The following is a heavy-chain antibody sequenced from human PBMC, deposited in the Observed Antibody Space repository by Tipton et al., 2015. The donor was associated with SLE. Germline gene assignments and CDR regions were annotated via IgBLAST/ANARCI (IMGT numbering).Heavy chain of an antibody. V-gene: IGHV4-34*01. CDR1: GGSFSGYY. CDR2: VNHIGST. CDR3: AKADGVVGGQVPYWYFDL. J-gene: IGHJ2*01. D-gene: IGHD1-26*01. Sequence: TLSLTCAVYGGSFSGYYWSWIRQPPGKGLEWIGEVNHIGSTNYNPSLKSRVTISVDTSKNQFSLKLTSVTTADTAMYYCAKADGVVGGQVPYWYFDLWGRGTLVTVSS.